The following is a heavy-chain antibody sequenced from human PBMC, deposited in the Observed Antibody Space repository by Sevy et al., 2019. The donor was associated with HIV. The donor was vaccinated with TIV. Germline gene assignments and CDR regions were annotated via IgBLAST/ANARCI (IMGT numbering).Heavy chain of an antibody. CDR2: ISYDGSNK. CDR3: GRDPGTVIVAGPYYFDS. Sequence: GGSLRLSCAASGFTFSSYVMHWVRQAPGKGLEWVAIISYDGSNKYYADSVKGRFTISRDNSKNTLYLQMNSLRVEDTAVYYCGRDPGTVIVAGPYYFDSWGQGTLATVSS. J-gene: IGHJ4*02. D-gene: IGHD6-13*01. V-gene: IGHV3-30*04. CDR1: GFTFSSYV.